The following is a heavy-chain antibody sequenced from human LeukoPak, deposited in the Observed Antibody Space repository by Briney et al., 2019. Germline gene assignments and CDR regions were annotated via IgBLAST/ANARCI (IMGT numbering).Heavy chain of an antibody. CDR1: GFTFSSYA. CDR3: AKATPQGYYYMDV. Sequence: GGSLRLSCAASGFTFSSYAMSWVRQAPGKGLEWVSTVSGSGGSTDYADSVKGRFTISRDKSKNTLYLQMNSLRAEDTAVYYCAKATPQGYYYMDVWGKGTTVTVSS. J-gene: IGHJ6*03. CDR2: VSGSGGST. V-gene: IGHV3-23*01.